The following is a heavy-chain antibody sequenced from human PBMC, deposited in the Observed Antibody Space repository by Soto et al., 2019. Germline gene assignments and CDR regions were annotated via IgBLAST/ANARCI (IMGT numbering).Heavy chain of an antibody. CDR3: ARVYYYDSSGLVGLGAFDI. CDR2: IYYSGST. D-gene: IGHD3-22*01. J-gene: IGHJ3*02. CDR1: GGSISSYY. V-gene: IGHV4-59*01. Sequence: QVQLQESGPGLVKPSETLSLTCTVSGGSISSYYWSWIRQPPGKGLEWIGYIYYSGSTNYNPSLKSRVTISVDTSKNQFSLKLSSVTAADTAVYYCARVYYYDSSGLVGLGAFDIWGQGTMVTVSS.